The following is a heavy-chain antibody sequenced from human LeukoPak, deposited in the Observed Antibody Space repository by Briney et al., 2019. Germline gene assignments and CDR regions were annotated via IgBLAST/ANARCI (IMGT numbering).Heavy chain of an antibody. J-gene: IGHJ1*01. Sequence: ASVKVSCKASGYTFTSYDINWVRQATGQGLEWMGWINTKTGNPTYAQGFTGRFVFSLDTSVSTAYLQISSLKAEDTAVYYCARDLLTWGQGTLVTVSS. CDR1: GYTFTSYD. CDR2: INTKTGNP. V-gene: IGHV7-4-1*02. CDR3: ARDLLT.